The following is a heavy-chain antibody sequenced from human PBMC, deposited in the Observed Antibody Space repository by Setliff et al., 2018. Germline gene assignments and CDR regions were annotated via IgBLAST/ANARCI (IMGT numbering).Heavy chain of an antibody. CDR3: ARSGGPRHGDYVAY. Sequence: LSLTCAVYGGSFSGYYWSWIRQPPGRGLEWIGEINHSGITSYSPSLESRVVVSVDTSKNQFSLKVNSVTAADTAVYYCARSGGPRHGDYVAYWGQGTLVTVSS. D-gene: IGHD2-8*01. J-gene: IGHJ4*02. CDR2: INHSGIT. V-gene: IGHV4-34*01. CDR1: GGSFSGYY.